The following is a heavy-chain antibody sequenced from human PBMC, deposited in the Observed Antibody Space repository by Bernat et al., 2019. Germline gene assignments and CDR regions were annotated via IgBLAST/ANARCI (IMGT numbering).Heavy chain of an antibody. CDR1: GFTFDDYA. J-gene: IGHJ6*02. Sequence: EVQLVESGGGLVQPGRSLRLSCAASGFTFDDYATHWVRQAPGKGLEWVSGISWNSGSIGYADAVKGRFTISRDNAKNSLYLQMNSLRAEDTALYYCAKEAAAGTDHYYYYGMDVWGQGTTVTVSS. CDR2: ISWNSGSI. V-gene: IGHV3-9*01. CDR3: AKEAAAGTDHYYYYGMDV. D-gene: IGHD6-13*01.